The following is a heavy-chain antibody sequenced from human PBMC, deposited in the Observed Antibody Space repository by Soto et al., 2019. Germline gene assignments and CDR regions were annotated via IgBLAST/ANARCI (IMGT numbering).Heavy chain of an antibody. CDR3: AREATYCSGGSCYDYKPIGFDP. CDR2: VHYSGST. Sequence: QVQLQESGPGLVKPSETLSLTCTVSRGSISTYYWSWIRQPPGKGLEWLASVHYSGSTNYNPSLQSRVNISLGTSKNQFSLTVNSVTAADTAVYYCAREATYCSGGSCYDYKPIGFDPWGQGTLVTVSS. CDR1: RGSISTYY. V-gene: IGHV4-59*01. D-gene: IGHD2-15*01. J-gene: IGHJ5*02.